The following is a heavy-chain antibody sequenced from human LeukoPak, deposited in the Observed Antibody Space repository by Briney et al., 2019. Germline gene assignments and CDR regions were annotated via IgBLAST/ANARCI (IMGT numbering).Heavy chain of an antibody. D-gene: IGHD3-10*01. J-gene: IGHJ5*02. CDR1: GFTFSSYS. Sequence: PGGSLRLSCAASGFTFSSYSMNWVRQAPGKGLEWVSYISSSSSTIYYADSVKGRFTISRDNAKNSLYLQMNSLRAEDTAVYYCARDAIPKPITMVRMNWFDPWGQGTLVTVSS. V-gene: IGHV3-48*04. CDR3: ARDAIPKPITMVRMNWFDP. CDR2: ISSSSSTI.